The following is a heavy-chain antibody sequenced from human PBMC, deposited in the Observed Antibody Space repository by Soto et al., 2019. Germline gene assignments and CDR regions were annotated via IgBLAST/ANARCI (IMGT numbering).Heavy chain of an antibody. D-gene: IGHD2-2*02. Sequence: EVKLVESGGGLVQPGGSLKLSCAASGFIFSGSAIHWVRQASGKGLEWVGRIRSRANNYATSFAASVKGRFTFSRDDSKYMAYLQMNTLKTDDTSVYYCSRGQRAAIGDYYYPGMDVWGQGTTVTVSS. J-gene: IGHJ6*02. CDR1: GFIFSGSA. V-gene: IGHV3-73*02. CDR2: IRSRANNYAT. CDR3: SRGQRAAIGDYYYPGMDV.